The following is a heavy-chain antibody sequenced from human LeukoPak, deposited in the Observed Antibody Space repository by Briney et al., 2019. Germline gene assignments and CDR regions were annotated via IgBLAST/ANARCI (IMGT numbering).Heavy chain of an antibody. Sequence: PGGSLRLSCAASGFTFSNTNMNWVRQAPGKGLKWVSFISASSNYIYYADSVKGRFTISRDNAKNSLYLQMNSLRAEDTAVYYCARDADILTGYSFDYWGQGTLVTVSS. D-gene: IGHD3-9*01. CDR2: ISASSNYI. CDR3: ARDADILTGYSFDY. V-gene: IGHV3-21*01. J-gene: IGHJ4*02. CDR1: GFTFSNTN.